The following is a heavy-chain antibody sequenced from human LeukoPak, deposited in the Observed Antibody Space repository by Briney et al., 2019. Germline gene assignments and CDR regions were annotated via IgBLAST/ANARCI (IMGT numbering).Heavy chain of an antibody. V-gene: IGHV4-59*01. CDR1: GGSISSYY. J-gene: IGHJ4*02. CDR2: IYYSGST. D-gene: IGHD3-16*01. CDR3: ARERFDDLYYFDY. Sequence: SETLSLTRTVSGGSISSYYWSWIRQPPGKGLEWIGYIYYSGSTNYNPSLKSRVTISVDTSKNQFSLKLSSVTAADTAVYYCARERFDDLYYFDYWGQGTLVTVSS.